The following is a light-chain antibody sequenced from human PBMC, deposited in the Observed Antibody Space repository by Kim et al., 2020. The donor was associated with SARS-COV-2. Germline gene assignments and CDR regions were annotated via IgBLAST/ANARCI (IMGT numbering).Light chain of an antibody. Sequence: DIQMTQSPSTLSASVGDRVTITCRASQTVSGWLAWYQQKPGKAPKVLIYEASTLESGAPSRFSGSGSGTEFTLTISSLQPDDVGTYYCQQYYTYWTFGQGTKLDIK. CDR3: QQYYTYWT. V-gene: IGKV1-5*01. J-gene: IGKJ1*01. CDR2: EAS. CDR1: QTVSGW.